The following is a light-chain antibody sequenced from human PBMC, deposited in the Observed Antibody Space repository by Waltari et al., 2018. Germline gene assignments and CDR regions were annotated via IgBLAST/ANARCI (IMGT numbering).Light chain of an antibody. CDR2: DAS. Sequence: EIVLTQSPGTQSLSPGERATLSCRASQSFSDNSLAWYQQKAGQGPRLLIYDASSRASGIPDRFSGGGSGTDFTLTISSLEPEDFAMYYCQHYDNSVRTFGQGTKVEIK. CDR1: QSFSDNS. J-gene: IGKJ1*01. V-gene: IGKV3-20*01. CDR3: QHYDNSVRT.